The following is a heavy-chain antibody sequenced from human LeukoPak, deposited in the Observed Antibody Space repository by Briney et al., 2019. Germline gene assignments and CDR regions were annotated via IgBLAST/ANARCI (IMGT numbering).Heavy chain of an antibody. D-gene: IGHD3-22*01. CDR2: ISGSGGST. V-gene: IGHV3-23*01. J-gene: IGHJ4*02. Sequence: PGGSLRLSCAASGFTFSSYAMSWVRQAPGKGLEWVSAISGSGGSTYYADSVKGRFTISRDNSKNMLYLQMNSLRAEDTAVYYCAKDSPIVVVITVHFDYWGQGTLVTVSS. CDR3: AKDSPIVVVITVHFDY. CDR1: GFTFSSYA.